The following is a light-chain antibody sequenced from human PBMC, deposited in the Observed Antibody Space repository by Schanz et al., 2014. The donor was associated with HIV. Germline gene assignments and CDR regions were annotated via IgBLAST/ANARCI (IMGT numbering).Light chain of an antibody. CDR3: CSYSRSGTPHYV. CDR1: SSDVGADNS. J-gene: IGLJ1*01. V-gene: IGLV2-14*03. CDR2: DVT. Sequence: QSALTQPASVSGSPGQSITISCTGTSSDVGADNSVSWYQQHPGRAPRLLVYDVTYRPSGVSNRFSGSKSGNTASLTISGLQPEDEADYYCCSYSRSGTPHYVFGTGTKLTVL.